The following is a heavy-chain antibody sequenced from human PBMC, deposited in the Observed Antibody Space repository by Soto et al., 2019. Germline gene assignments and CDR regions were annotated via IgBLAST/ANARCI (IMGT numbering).Heavy chain of an antibody. CDR3: AREDYYDSSGPYAFDI. J-gene: IGHJ3*02. V-gene: IGHV3-23*01. CDR1: GFTFSSYA. Sequence: GSLRLSCAASGFTFSSYAMSWVRRAPGKGLEWVSAISGSGGSTYYADSVKGRFTITRDNSKNTLYLQMNSLRAEGTAVYYCAREDYYDSSGPYAFDIWGQGTMVTVSS. CDR2: ISGSGGST. D-gene: IGHD3-22*01.